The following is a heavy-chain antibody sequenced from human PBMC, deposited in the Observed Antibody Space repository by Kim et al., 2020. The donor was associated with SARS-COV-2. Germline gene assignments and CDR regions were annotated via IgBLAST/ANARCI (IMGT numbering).Heavy chain of an antibody. J-gene: IGHJ3*02. CDR2: IRSKSNSYET. CDR3: ARGPTYSESYWDAVDI. Sequence: GGSLRLSCAASGLTLSGSAMHWVRQASGTGLEWVGRIRSKSNSYETAYAASVEGRFTISRDDSKNTAYLQMNSLKTEDTAVYYCARGPTYSESYWDAVDIWGQGTMVTVSS. CDR1: GLTLSGSA. V-gene: IGHV3-73*01. D-gene: IGHD1-26*01.